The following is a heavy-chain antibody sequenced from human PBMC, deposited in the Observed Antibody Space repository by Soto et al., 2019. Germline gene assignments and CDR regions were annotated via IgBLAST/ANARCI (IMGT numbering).Heavy chain of an antibody. CDR1: GFTFSSYS. Sequence: GGSLRLSCAASGFTFSSYSMNWVRQAPGKGLEWVSSISSSSSYIYYADSVKGRFTISRDNAKNSLYLQMNSLRAEDTAVYYCARDENIAAAGRSQSFVYWGQGTLVTVSS. CDR2: ISSSSSYI. CDR3: ARDENIAAAGRSQSFVY. V-gene: IGHV3-21*01. D-gene: IGHD6-13*01. J-gene: IGHJ4*02.